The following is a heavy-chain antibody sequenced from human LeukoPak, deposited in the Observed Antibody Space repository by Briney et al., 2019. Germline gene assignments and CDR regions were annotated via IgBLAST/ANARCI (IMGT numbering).Heavy chain of an antibody. CDR2: VKEDGSEK. CDR3: ARESFGGTSFDF. V-gene: IGHV3-7*01. D-gene: IGHD3-10*01. J-gene: IGHJ4*02. Sequence: GGSLRLSCAASGFTFSSYAMSWVRQAPGKGLEWVANVKEDGSEKSYVDSVKGRFTVSRDNAKNLLFLHMSSLRVEDTAIYYCARESFGGTSFDFWGQGTLSTVSS. CDR1: GFTFSSYA.